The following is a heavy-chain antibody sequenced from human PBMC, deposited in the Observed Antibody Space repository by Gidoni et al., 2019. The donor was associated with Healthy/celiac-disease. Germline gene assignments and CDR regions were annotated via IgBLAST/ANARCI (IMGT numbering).Heavy chain of an antibody. CDR3: AREDESRGGMDV. J-gene: IGHJ6*02. CDR2: INPSGGST. Sequence: QVQLVQSGAAVKKPGASVKVSCKASGYTFTSYSMHGVRQAPGQGLEWMGIINPSGGSTSYAQKFQGRVTMTRDTSTSTVYMELSSLRSEDTAVYYCAREDESRGGMDVWGQGTTVTVSS. CDR1: GYTFTSYS. V-gene: IGHV1-46*03.